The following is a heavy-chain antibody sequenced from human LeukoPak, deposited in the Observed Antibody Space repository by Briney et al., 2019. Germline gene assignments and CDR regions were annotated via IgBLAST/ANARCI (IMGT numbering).Heavy chain of an antibody. CDR1: GFTFSSYA. Sequence: GSLRLSCAASGFTFSSYAMSWVRQAPGKGLEWASAISGSGGSTYYADSVKGRFTISRDNSKNTLYLQMNSLRAEDTAVYYCAKGGVPAAMPGYYFDYWGQGTLVTVSS. J-gene: IGHJ4*02. CDR3: AKGGVPAAMPGYYFDY. CDR2: ISGSGGST. V-gene: IGHV3-23*01. D-gene: IGHD2-2*01.